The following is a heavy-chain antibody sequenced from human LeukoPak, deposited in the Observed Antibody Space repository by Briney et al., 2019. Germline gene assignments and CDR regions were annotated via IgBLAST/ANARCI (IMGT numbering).Heavy chain of an antibody. D-gene: IGHD2-2*01. Sequence: ASVKVSCKASEYTFTGYYMHWVRQAPGQGLEWMGWINPNSGGTNYAQKFQGRVTMTRDTSISTAYMELSRLRSDDTAVYYCARDPVPAAVPTEGYYFDYWGQGTLVTVSS. CDR3: ARDPVPAAVPTEGYYFDY. J-gene: IGHJ4*02. CDR1: EYTFTGYY. V-gene: IGHV1-2*02. CDR2: INPNSGGT.